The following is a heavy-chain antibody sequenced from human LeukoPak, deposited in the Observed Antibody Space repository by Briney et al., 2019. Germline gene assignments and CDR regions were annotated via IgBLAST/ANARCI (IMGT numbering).Heavy chain of an antibody. CDR1: GGSISSSGYY. CDR3: ARVRAAGSFDI. CDR2: IYYSGST. Sequence: NTSETLSLSCTVSGGSISSSGYYWGWIRQPPGKGLEWIGSIYYSGSTNYNPSLKSRVTISVDTSRNQFSLIPTSVTAADTAVYFCARVRAAGSFDIWGQGTMVTVSS. V-gene: IGHV4-39*07. J-gene: IGHJ3*02.